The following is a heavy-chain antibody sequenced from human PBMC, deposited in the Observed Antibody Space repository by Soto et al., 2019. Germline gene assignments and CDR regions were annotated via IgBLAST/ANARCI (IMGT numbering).Heavy chain of an antibody. V-gene: IGHV4-30-4*01. CDR2: IYYSGST. D-gene: IGHD3-10*01. CDR3: ARDRMVRGVKLMASFDGMDV. CDR1: GGSISSGDYY. Sequence: PSETLSLTCTVSGGSISSGDYYWSWIRQPPGKGLEWIGYIYYSGSTYYNTSLKSRVTISVDTSKNQFSLKLSSVTAADTAVYYCARDRMVRGVKLMASFDGMDVWGQGTTVTVSS. J-gene: IGHJ6*02.